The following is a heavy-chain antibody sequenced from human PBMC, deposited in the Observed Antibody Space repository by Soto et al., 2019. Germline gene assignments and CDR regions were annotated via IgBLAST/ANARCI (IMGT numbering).Heavy chain of an antibody. CDR3: ARVLSSPTTGRVFDL. D-gene: IGHD1-26*01. V-gene: IGHV4-4*07. J-gene: IGHJ5*02. Sequence: QVQLQESGPGLVKPSETLSLTCTVSGGSISGYYWSWIRQPAGKGLEWLGRVYATGTTNYNPSLRSRVPLSMDTSNTQISLKLTSVTAADTAVYYCARVLSSPTTGRVFDLWGQGTLVTVSS. CDR1: GGSISGYY. CDR2: VYATGTT.